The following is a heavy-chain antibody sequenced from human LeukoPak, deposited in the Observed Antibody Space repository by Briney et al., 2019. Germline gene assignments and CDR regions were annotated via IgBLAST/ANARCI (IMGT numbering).Heavy chain of an antibody. CDR3: ARLTLYDSSGYYSSHFNY. D-gene: IGHD3-22*01. V-gene: IGHV4-31*03. CDR2: IYYSGHT. CDR1: GGSISSGGYY. J-gene: IGHJ4*02. Sequence: PSETLSLTCTVSGGSISSGGYYWSWIRQHPGKGLEWIGYIYYSGHTYYNPSLESRVTISVDTSMNQFSLKLSSVTAADTAVYYCARLTLYDSSGYYSSHFNYWGQGTLVTVSS.